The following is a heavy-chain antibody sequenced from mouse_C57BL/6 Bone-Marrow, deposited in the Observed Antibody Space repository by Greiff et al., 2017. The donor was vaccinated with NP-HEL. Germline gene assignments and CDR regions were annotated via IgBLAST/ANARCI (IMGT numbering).Heavy chain of an antibody. CDR2: IDPENGDT. Sequence: EVQLQQSGAEFVRPGASVKLSCTASGFNIKDDYMHWVKQRPEQGLEWSGWIDPENGDTEYASKFQGKATITADTSSNTAYLQLSSLTSEDTAVYYCTRDWFAYWGQGTLVTVSA. J-gene: IGHJ3*01. CDR3: TRDWFAY. CDR1: GFNIKDDY. V-gene: IGHV14-4*01.